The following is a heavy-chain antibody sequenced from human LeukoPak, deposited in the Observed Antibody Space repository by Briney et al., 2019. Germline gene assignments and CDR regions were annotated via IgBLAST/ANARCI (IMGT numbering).Heavy chain of an antibody. CDR1: GFTFSSYA. V-gene: IGHV3-23*01. Sequence: GGSLRLSCAASGFTFSSYAISWVRQAPGKGLEWVSAISGSGGSTYYADSVKGRFTISRDNSKNTLYLQMNSLRAEDTAVYYCAKHRSYYDFWSGYRKWFDPWGQGTLVTVSS. CDR2: ISGSGGST. J-gene: IGHJ5*02. D-gene: IGHD3-3*01. CDR3: AKHRSYYDFWSGYRKWFDP.